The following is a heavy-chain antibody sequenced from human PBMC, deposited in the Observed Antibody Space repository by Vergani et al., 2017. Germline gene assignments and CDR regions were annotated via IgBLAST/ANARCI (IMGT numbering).Heavy chain of an antibody. CDR1: GFTFDDYT. CDR2: ISWDGGST. Sequence: EVQLVESGGVVVQPGGSLRLSCAASGFTFDDYTKHWVRQAPGKGLEWVSLISWDGGSTYYADSVKGRFTISRDNSKNSLYLQMNSLRTEDTALYYCAKDMPEYSSGRGGFDYWGQGTLVTVSS. CDR3: AKDMPEYSSGRGGFDY. V-gene: IGHV3-43*01. D-gene: IGHD6-19*01. J-gene: IGHJ4*02.